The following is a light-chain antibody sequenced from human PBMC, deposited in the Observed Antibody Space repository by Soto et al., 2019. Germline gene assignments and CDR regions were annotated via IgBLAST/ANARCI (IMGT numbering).Light chain of an antibody. CDR3: QQRSNWPLT. J-gene: IGKJ4*01. V-gene: IGKV3-11*01. CDR1: QSVRGY. CDR2: DAS. Sequence: EIVLTQSPATLSLSPGERATLSCRASQSVRGYLAWYQQKPGQVPRLVIYDASNRATGTPARFSGSGSGTDFTLTISSLEPEDFAVYYCQQRSNWPLTFGGGTKVDIK.